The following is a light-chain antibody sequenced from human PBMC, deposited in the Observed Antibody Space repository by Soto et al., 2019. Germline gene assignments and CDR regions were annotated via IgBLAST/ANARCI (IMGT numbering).Light chain of an antibody. J-gene: IGKJ2*01. Sequence: DIQMTQSPSTLSASVGDRVTITCRASQSISSWLAWYQQKPGKAPKLLIYDASSLESWVPSRFSGSGSGTKFTLTISSLQPDDFASYYCQQYNSYPYTFGQGTKLEIK. CDR3: QQYNSYPYT. V-gene: IGKV1-5*01. CDR1: QSISSW. CDR2: DAS.